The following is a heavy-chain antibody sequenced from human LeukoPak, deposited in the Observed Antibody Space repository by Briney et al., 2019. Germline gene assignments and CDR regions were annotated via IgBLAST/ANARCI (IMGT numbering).Heavy chain of an antibody. CDR2: IYYSGST. D-gene: IGHD5-12*01. Sequence: SETLSLTCAVSGGSISSGGYSWSWIRQPPGKGLEWIGYIYYSGSTNYNPSLKSRVTISVDTSKNQFSLKLSSVTAADTAVYYCARGRRWLRFSLYYYYMDVWGKGTTVTVSS. V-gene: IGHV4-30-4*07. CDR1: GGSISSGGYS. J-gene: IGHJ6*03. CDR3: ARGRRWLRFSLYYYYMDV.